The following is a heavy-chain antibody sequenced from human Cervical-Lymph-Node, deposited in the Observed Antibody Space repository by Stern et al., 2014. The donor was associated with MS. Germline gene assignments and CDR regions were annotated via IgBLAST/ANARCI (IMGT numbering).Heavy chain of an antibody. CDR3: ARASLGDYDWFDP. CDR2: IHHSGTT. D-gene: IGHD4-17*01. V-gene: IGHV4-4*02. CDR1: GDSITSDTW. Sequence: QVQLQESGPGLVKASGTLSLTCAVSGDSITSDTWWSWVRQPPRKGLEWIGEIHHSGTTNYNPSLESRLTISLDKSKDQFSLKLNSVTAADTAVYYCARASLGDYDWFDPWGQGTLVTVSS. J-gene: IGHJ5*02.